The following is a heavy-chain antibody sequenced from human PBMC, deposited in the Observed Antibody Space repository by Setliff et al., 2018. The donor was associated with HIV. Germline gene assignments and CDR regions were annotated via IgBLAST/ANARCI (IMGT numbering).Heavy chain of an antibody. CDR1: GGSISSHY. CDR3: ARCYYNFWIGYPLDYMDV. D-gene: IGHD3-3*01. CDR2: LYTNGST. J-gene: IGHJ6*03. Sequence: SETLSLTCTVSGGSISSHYWSWIRQPPGKGLEWIGHLYTNGSTNYNPSLKSRVTMAVGTAKNQFYLKLSSVTAADTAVYYRARCYYNFWIGYPLDYMDVWGKGTTVTVSS. V-gene: IGHV4-4*08.